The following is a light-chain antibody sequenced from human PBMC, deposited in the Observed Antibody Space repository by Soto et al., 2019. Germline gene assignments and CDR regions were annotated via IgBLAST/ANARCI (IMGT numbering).Light chain of an antibody. CDR2: LEGSGSY. V-gene: IGLV4-60*02. CDR1: SGHSSYI. Sequence: QPVLTQSSSASASLGSSVKLTSTLSSGHSSYIIAWHQQQPGKAPRYLMKLEGSGSYNTGSGVPDRFSGSSSGADRYLTISNLQFEDEADYYCETWVSNTYVFGTGTKLTVL. CDR3: ETWVSNTYV. J-gene: IGLJ1*01.